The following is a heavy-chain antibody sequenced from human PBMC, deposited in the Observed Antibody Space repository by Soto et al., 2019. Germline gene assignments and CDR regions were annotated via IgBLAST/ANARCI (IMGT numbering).Heavy chain of an antibody. CDR1: GFTVSSHL. J-gene: IGHJ4*02. CDR2: VYSGGNT. D-gene: IGHD4-17*01. V-gene: IGHV3-53*02. CDR3: VRGDFGRSGVDY. Sequence: EVRLLETGGGLIQPGGSLRLSCAASGFTVSSHLMSWVRQAPGKGLEWVAVVYSGGNTYYADSVKGRFTISGDNSKNTLYLQMISLRAEDTALYYCVRGDFGRSGVDYWGQGTLVTVSS.